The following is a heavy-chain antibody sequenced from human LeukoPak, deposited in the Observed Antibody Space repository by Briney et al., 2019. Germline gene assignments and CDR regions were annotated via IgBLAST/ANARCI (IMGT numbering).Heavy chain of an antibody. D-gene: IGHD2-21*02. CDR2: FKYDGNT. J-gene: IGHJ4*02. Sequence: SETLSLTCTVSGDSMSADYWCWIRQSPGRGLEGIGYFKYDGNTGYNPSLKSRATISVDTSKKQFSLKVSSVTAADTAVYYCVRVEDESDIDSWGPGALVTVSS. V-gene: IGHV4-59*01. CDR3: VRVEDESDIDS. CDR1: GDSMSADY.